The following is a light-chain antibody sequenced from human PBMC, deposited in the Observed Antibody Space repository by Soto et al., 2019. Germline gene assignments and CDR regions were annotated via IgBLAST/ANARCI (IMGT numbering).Light chain of an antibody. CDR1: QSVSSTF. CDR2: GAS. V-gene: IGKV3-20*01. CDR3: HQFDHSVT. J-gene: IGKJ1*01. Sequence: EIVLTQSPGSLSLSPGERATLSCRPSQSVSSTFFAWYQQRPGQAPRLLMYGASSRPTGIPDRFSGRVSGADFTLPISRLEPEDLAVYYCHQFDHSVTCGQGTQVESK.